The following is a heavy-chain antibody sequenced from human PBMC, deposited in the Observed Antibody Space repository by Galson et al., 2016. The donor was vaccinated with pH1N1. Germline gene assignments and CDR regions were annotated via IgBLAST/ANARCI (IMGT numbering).Heavy chain of an antibody. CDR3: ARGRGYYLLLGWFDP. CDR2: IIAIFGTA. J-gene: IGHJ5*02. CDR1: GGTFNSYA. Sequence: SVKVSCKASGGTFNSYAISWVRQAPGQGLEWMGGIIAIFGTANYAQKFQGRVTITADKSTHTVYLELSSLTFEDTALYYCARGRGYYLLLGWFDPWGQGTLVTVSS. D-gene: IGHD2/OR15-2a*01. V-gene: IGHV1-69*06.